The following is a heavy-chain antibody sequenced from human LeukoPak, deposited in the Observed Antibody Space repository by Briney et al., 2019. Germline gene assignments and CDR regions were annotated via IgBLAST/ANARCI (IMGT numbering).Heavy chain of an antibody. CDR3: AKGPAMVRGTFDP. J-gene: IGHJ5*02. CDR1: GFTFSSYA. V-gene: IGHV3-23*01. CDR2: ISGSGDNT. D-gene: IGHD3-10*01. Sequence: GGSLRLSCAASGFTFSSYAMSWVRQAPGKGLELVAAISGSGDNTHSADSVKGRFTISRDNSKNTLYLQMDSLRAEDTAVYYCAKGPAMVRGTFDPWGQGTLVTVSS.